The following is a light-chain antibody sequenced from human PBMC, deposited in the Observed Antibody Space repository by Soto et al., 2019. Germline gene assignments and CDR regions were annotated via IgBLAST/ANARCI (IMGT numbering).Light chain of an antibody. J-gene: IGKJ1*01. Sequence: DIQMTQSPSSLSASVGDRVTLTCRASQEIVNWLAWYQQRLGKAPNLLVYHASSLRTGVPSRFRGSGSGREFTLTISSLQPNDSATYYCQQYNSYPGTFGQGTKVEI. V-gene: IGKV1-5*01. CDR3: QQYNSYPGT. CDR2: HAS. CDR1: QEIVNW.